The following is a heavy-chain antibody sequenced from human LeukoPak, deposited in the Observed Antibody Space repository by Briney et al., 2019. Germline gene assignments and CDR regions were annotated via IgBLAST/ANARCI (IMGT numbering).Heavy chain of an antibody. CDR1: GFTFSSYA. CDR2: ISGSGGST. J-gene: IGHJ3*02. V-gene: IGHV3-23*01. CDR3: AKDPRNSVSPSPSAFDI. D-gene: IGHD2-8*01. Sequence: GGSLRLSCAASGFTFSSYAMSWVRQAPGKGLEWVSAISGSGGSTYYADSVKGRFTISRDNSKNTLYLQMNSLRAEDTAVYYCAKDPRNSVSPSPSAFDIWGQGTMVTVSS.